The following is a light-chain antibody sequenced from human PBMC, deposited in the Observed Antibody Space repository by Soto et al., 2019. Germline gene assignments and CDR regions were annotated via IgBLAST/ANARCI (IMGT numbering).Light chain of an antibody. V-gene: IGKV3-15*01. CDR3: QQYTDRPPWT. J-gene: IGKJ3*01. CDR2: GTT. Sequence: PPGTLPLAPGESCTLSCRARQSVITHYFAWYPQQPGQAPRLPSYGTTTGATGLPARFTGSATGTEFTLTIRNLQSEDLPVYFCQQYTDRPPWTFRPGNKVDNK. CDR1: QSVITHY.